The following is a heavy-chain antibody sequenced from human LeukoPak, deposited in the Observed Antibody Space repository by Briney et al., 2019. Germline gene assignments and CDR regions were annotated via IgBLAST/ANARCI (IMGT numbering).Heavy chain of an antibody. CDR1: GFTVSSNY. J-gene: IGHJ4*02. V-gene: IGHV3-53*01. CDR2: IYSGGST. Sequence: GGSLRLSCAASGFTVSSNYMSWVRQAPGKELEWVSSIYSGGSTYYADSVQGRFTISRDNSKNTLYLQINSLRAEDTALYYCARTSVGTATDYFDYWGQGTLVTVSS. CDR3: ARTSVGTATDYFDY. D-gene: IGHD2-15*01.